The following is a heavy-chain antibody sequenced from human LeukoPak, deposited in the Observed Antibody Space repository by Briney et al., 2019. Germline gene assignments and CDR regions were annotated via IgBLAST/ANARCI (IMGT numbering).Heavy chain of an antibody. CDR2: IYPNNGGT. CDR3: ARFSGSSNFDY. Sequence: ASVKVSCKASGGTFSSYYMHWVRQAPGQELEWMGWIYPNNGGTNYAQNFQGRVTMTRDTSMSTAYMELSSLRSDDTAVYYCARFSGSSNFDYWGQGTLVTVSS. CDR1: GGTFSSYY. V-gene: IGHV1-2*02. D-gene: IGHD1-26*01. J-gene: IGHJ4*02.